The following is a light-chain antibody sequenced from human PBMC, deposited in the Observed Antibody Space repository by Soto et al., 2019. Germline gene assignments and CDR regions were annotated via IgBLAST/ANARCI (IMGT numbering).Light chain of an antibody. CDR1: QSVLFSSDNKNY. J-gene: IGKJ3*01. CDR3: QQYSTTSRT. V-gene: IGKV4-1*01. CDR2: WAS. Sequence: DIVLTQSPDSLAVSLGERATINCKSGQSVLFSSDNKNYLAWFQQKPGQPPKLLISWASTRESGVPDRFSGSGSGTDFTLTISSLQAEDVAVYYCQQYSTTSRTFGPGTKVEVK.